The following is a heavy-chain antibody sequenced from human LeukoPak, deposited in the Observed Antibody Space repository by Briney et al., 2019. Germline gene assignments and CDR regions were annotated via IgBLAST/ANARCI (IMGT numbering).Heavy chain of an antibody. CDR2: IRSKAYGGTT. V-gene: IGHV3-49*03. Sequence: GGSLRLSCTASGFTFGDYAMSWFRQAPGKGLEWVGFIRSKAYGGTTEYAASVKGRFTISRDDSKSIAYLQMNSLKTEDTAVYYCAKGVRVNSGPYYFDCWGQGTQVTVSS. D-gene: IGHD3-10*01. CDR3: AKGVRVNSGPYYFDC. J-gene: IGHJ4*02. CDR1: GFTFGDYA.